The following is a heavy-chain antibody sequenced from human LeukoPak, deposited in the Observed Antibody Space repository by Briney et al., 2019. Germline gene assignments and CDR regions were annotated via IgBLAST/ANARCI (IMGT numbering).Heavy chain of an antibody. Sequence: HPGGSLRLSCAASGFTFSSYAMHWVRQAPGKGLEYVSAISSNGGSTYYANSAKGRFTISRDNSKNTLYLQMNSLRADDTAVYYCAKGGLVHRFDPWGQGTLVTVSS. V-gene: IGHV3-64*01. CDR2: ISSNGGST. CDR1: GFTFSSYA. J-gene: IGHJ5*02. CDR3: AKGGLVHRFDP.